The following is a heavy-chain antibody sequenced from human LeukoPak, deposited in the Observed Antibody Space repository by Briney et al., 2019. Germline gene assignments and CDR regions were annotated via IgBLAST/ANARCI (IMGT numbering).Heavy chain of an antibody. J-gene: IGHJ3*02. CDR1: GFTFNDYA. Sequence: PGGSLRLSCAASGFTFNDYAMHWVRQAPGKGLEWVSLIHGDGATTNYADSVKGRFTISRDNAKNSLYLQMNSLRAEATAVYYCATLGIQLRTFDIWGQGTMVTVSS. CDR2: IHGDGATT. D-gene: IGHD5-18*01. CDR3: ATLGIQLRTFDI. V-gene: IGHV3-43*02.